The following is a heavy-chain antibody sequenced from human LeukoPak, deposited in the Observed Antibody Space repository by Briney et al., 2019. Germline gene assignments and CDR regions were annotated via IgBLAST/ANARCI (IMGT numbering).Heavy chain of an antibody. J-gene: IGHJ5*02. V-gene: IGHV1-69*01. CDR2: IIPIFGTA. CDR1: GGTFSSYA. D-gene: IGHD5-18*01. CDR3: ARCPYSYGLFEWFDP. Sequence: SVKVSCKASGGTFSSYAISWVRQAPGQGLEWMGGIIPIFGTANYAPKFQGRVTITADESTSTAYMELSSLRSEDTAVYYCARCPYSYGLFEWFDPWGQGTLVTVSS.